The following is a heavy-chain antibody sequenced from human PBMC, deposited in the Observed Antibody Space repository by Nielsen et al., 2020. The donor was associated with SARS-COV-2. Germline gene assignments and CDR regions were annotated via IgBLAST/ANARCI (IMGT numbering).Heavy chain of an antibody. CDR2: ISGSGGST. J-gene: IGHJ4*02. Sequence: GKSLKISCAASGFTFSSYAMSWVRQAPGKGLEWVSAISGSGGSTYYADSVKGRFTISRDNSKNTLYLQMNSLRAEDTAVYYCAKVVLGLRNGVFDYWGQGTLVTVSS. D-gene: IGHD4-17*01. V-gene: IGHV3-23*01. CDR1: GFTFSSYA. CDR3: AKVVLGLRNGVFDY.